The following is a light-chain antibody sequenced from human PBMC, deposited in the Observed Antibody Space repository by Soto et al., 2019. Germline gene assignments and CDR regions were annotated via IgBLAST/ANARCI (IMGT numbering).Light chain of an antibody. J-gene: IGKJ4*01. Sequence: DIQMTQSPSSLSAFVGDTATLTCRASQGVSSFLAWYQQKPGKVPRLLIYAASTWHSGVPSRFSGSGSGTDFTLTISSLQPEDVATYYCQKCKIAPFTFGGGTKVDIK. CDR1: QGVSSF. CDR2: AAS. CDR3: QKCKIAPFT. V-gene: IGKV1-27*01.